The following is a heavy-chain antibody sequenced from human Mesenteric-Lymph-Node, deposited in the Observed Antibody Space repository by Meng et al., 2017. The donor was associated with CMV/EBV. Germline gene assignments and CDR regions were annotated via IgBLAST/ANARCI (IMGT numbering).Heavy chain of an antibody. CDR1: GYSISSGYY. D-gene: IGHD7-27*01. CDR2: IYHSGST. V-gene: IGHV4-38-2*02. CDR3: ARAWGTLYYYYGMDV. Sequence: GSLRLSCTVSGYSISSGYYWGWIRQPPGKGLEWIGSIYHSGSTYYNPSLKSRVTISVDTSKNQFSLKLSSVTAADTAVYYCARAWGTLYYYYGMDVWGQGTTVTVSS. J-gene: IGHJ6*02.